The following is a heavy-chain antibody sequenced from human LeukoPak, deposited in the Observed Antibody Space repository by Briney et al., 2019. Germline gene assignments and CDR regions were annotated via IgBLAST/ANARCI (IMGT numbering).Heavy chain of an antibody. CDR2: IYSGGGT. CDR3: VRRAGGYSHPYDY. V-gene: IGHV3-53*01. J-gene: IGHJ4*02. Sequence: GGSLRLSCAVSGFTVSSNYMSWVRQAPGKGLEWVSLIYSGGGTYYADSVRGRFTISRDDSKNTLYLQMNSLRAEDAAVYYCVRRAGGYSHPYDYWGQGTLVTVSS. CDR1: GFTVSSNY. D-gene: IGHD4-23*01.